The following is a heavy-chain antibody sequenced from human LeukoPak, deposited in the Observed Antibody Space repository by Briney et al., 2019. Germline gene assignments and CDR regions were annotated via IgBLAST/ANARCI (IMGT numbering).Heavy chain of an antibody. J-gene: IGHJ5*02. CDR2: IRSKAYGGTT. V-gene: IGHV3-49*04. Sequence: GGSLRLSCTASVFTFGDYAMTWVRQAPGKGLEWVGFIRSKAYGGTTEYAASVKGRFTISRDDSKSIAYLQMNSLKTEDTAVYYCTSSMVRGVLGRTWGQGTLVTVSS. CDR1: VFTFGDYA. D-gene: IGHD3-10*01. CDR3: TSSMVRGVLGRT.